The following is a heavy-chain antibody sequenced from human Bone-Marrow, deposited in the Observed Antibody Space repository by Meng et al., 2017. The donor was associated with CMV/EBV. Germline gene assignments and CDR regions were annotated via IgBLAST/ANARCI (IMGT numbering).Heavy chain of an antibody. CDR1: GFTFSSYS. CDR3: ARDMVRGVTKRSGFDP. Sequence: ESLKISCAASGFTFSSYSMNWVRQAPGKGLEWVSSISSSSSYIYYADSVKGRFTISRDNAKNSLYLQMNSLRAEDTAVYYCARDMVRGVTKRSGFDPWGQGTLVTVSS. V-gene: IGHV3-21*01. CDR2: ISSSSSYI. D-gene: IGHD3-10*01. J-gene: IGHJ5*02.